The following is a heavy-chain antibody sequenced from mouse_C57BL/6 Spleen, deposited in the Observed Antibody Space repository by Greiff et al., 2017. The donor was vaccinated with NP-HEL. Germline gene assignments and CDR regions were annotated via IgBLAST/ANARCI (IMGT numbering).Heavy chain of an antibody. CDR3: ARDRLYDYCSPWYFDV. D-gene: IGHD1-1*01. Sequence: VQLVESGGGLVKPGGSLKLSCAASGFTFSSYAMSWVRQTPEKRLEWVATISAGGSYTYYPDNVKGRFTISRDNAKNKLYLQMSQLKSEYTAMYYCARDRLYDYCSPWYFDVWGTGTTVTVSS. CDR1: GFTFSSYA. J-gene: IGHJ1*03. CDR2: ISAGGSYT. V-gene: IGHV5-4*01.